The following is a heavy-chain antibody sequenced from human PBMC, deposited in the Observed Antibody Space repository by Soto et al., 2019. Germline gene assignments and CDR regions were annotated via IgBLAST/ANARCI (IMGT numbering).Heavy chain of an antibody. CDR2: INVGNGHT. Sequence: GASVKVSFKASGYTFSSYAMHWLRQAPGQRFEWMGWINVGNGHTKYSQKFQGRVTITRDTAASTAYMELSSLRSEDTAVYYCATSYYDFYQQYYYYGMDVWGQGTTVTVSS. CDR3: ATSYYDFYQQYYYYGMDV. D-gene: IGHD3-3*01. CDR1: GYTFSSYA. V-gene: IGHV1-3*01. J-gene: IGHJ6*02.